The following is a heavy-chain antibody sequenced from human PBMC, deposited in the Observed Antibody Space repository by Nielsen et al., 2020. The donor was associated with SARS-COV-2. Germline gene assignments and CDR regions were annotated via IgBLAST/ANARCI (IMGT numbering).Heavy chain of an antibody. CDR3: AREVESGWPWNYFDN. J-gene: IGHJ4*02. V-gene: IGHV3-23*01. Sequence: GESLKISCAASGFTFSSYTMTWVRQAPGKGLEWISVISAGGRSTYHADSVKGRFTISRDNSKNTLYLQMHSLRAEDTALYYCAREVESGWPWNYFDNWGQGTLVTVSS. CDR1: GFTFSSYT. D-gene: IGHD6-19*01. CDR2: ISAGGRST.